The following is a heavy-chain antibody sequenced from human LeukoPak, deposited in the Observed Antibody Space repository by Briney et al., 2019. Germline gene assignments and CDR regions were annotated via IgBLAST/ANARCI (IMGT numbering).Heavy chain of an antibody. D-gene: IGHD6-13*01. CDR1: GYSFTSYW. CDR2: IYPGDSDT. Sequence: GESLKISCKGSGYSFTSYWIGWVRQMPGKGLEWMGIIYPGDSDTRYSPSFQGQVTISADKSISTAYLQWSSLEASDTAMYYCARQIAAAGTVNWFDPWGQGTLVTVSS. V-gene: IGHV5-51*01. J-gene: IGHJ5*02. CDR3: ARQIAAAGTVNWFDP.